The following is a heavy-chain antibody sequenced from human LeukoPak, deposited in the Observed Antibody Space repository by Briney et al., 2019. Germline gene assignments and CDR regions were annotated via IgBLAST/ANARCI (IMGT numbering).Heavy chain of an antibody. Sequence: ASVKVSCKASGYTFTGYYMHWVRQAPGQGLEWMGWINPNSGGTNYAQKFQGRVTMTRDTSISTAYMELSRLRSDDTAVYYCATDVVPAANQDYWGQGTLVTVSS. CDR3: ATDVVPAANQDY. CDR1: GYTFTGYY. V-gene: IGHV1-2*02. J-gene: IGHJ4*02. CDR2: INPNSGGT. D-gene: IGHD2-2*01.